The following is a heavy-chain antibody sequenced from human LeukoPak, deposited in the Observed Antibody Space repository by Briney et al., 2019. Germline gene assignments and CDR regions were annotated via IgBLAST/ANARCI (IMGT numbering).Heavy chain of an antibody. CDR2: ISYDGSNK. J-gene: IGHJ4*02. CDR3: AKDQSY. CDR1: GFTFSSYG. Sequence: GGSLRLSCAASGFTFSSYGMHWVRQAPGKGLEWVAVISYDGSNKYYADSVKGRFTISRDSSKNTLYLQMNSLRVEDTAVYYCAKDQSYWGQGTLVTVSS. V-gene: IGHV3-30*18.